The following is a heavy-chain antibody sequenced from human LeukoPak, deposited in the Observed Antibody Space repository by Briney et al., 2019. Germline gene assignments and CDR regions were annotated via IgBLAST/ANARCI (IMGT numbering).Heavy chain of an antibody. J-gene: IGHJ4*02. CDR3: AKAEIAVAGQDHFYFDY. Sequence: GGSLRLSCTASGFTFGDYAMSWVRQAPGKGLEWVGFIRSKAYGGTTEYAASVKGRFTISRDDSKSIAYLQMNSLRAEDTAVYYCAKAEIAVAGQDHFYFDYWGQGTLVTVSS. V-gene: IGHV3-49*04. CDR1: GFTFGDYA. D-gene: IGHD6-19*01. CDR2: IRSKAYGGTT.